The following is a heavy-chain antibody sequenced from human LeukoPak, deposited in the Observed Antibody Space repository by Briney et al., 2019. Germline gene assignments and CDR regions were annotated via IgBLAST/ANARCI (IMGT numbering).Heavy chain of an antibody. CDR3: AREGRGLRSPRFGESPRFDS. V-gene: IGHV3-7*04. CDR2: IKNDGSEK. J-gene: IGHJ4*02. CDR1: GFTFGSYW. Sequence: PGGSLRLSCTASGFTFGSYWMRWVRLTPGKGLEWVATIKNDGSEKYYVDSVKGRFTISRDDAKNSLYLQMNSLRAEDTAVYYCAREGRGLRSPRFGESPRFDSWGPGTLVTVSS. D-gene: IGHD3-10*01.